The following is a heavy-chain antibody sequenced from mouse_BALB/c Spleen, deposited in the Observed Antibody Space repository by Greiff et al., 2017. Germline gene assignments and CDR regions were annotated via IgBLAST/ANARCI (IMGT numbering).Heavy chain of an antibody. CDR1: GFTFSSYG. J-gene: IGHJ3*01. CDR3: ARGITTRAWFAY. Sequence: EVKLMESGGGLVQPGGSLKLSCAASGFTFSSYGMSWVRQTPDKRLELVATINSNGGSTYYPDSVKGRFTISRDNAKNTLYLQMSSLKSEDTAMYYCARGITTRAWFAYWGQGTLVTVSA. V-gene: IGHV5-6-3*01. D-gene: IGHD2-4*01. CDR2: INSNGGST.